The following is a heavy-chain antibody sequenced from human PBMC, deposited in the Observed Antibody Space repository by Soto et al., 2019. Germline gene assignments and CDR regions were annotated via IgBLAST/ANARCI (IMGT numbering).Heavy chain of an antibody. CDR1: GYTFTSYA. CDR2: INAGNGNT. J-gene: IGHJ3*02. D-gene: IGHD2-2*01. V-gene: IGHV1-3*01. Sequence: QVQLVQSGAEVKKPGASVKVSCKASGYTFTSYAMHWVRQAPGQRLEWMGWINAGNGNTKYSQKFQGRVTITRDTSASTAYMELTCLRSEDTAVYYCARAVYWSSASCSDAFDIWGQGTMVTVSS. CDR3: ARAVYWSSASCSDAFDI.